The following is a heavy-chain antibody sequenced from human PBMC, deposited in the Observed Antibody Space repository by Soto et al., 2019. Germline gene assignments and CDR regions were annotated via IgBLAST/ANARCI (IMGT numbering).Heavy chain of an antibody. V-gene: IGHV1-69*01. CDR1: GGTFSSYA. D-gene: IGHD3-16*01. CDR2: IIPIFGTA. Sequence: QVQLVQSGAEVKKPGSSVKVSCKASGGTFSSYAISWVRQAPGQGLEWMGGIIPIFGTANYAQKFQGRVTITADESTSTAYIELSSLRSEDTAEYYCARPPLRADDHDAFDIWGQGTMVTVSS. CDR3: ARPPLRADDHDAFDI. J-gene: IGHJ3*02.